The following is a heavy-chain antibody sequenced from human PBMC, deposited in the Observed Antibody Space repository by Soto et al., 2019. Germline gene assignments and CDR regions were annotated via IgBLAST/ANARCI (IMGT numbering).Heavy chain of an antibody. J-gene: IGHJ5*02. D-gene: IGHD6-6*01. CDR1: GYTFTSYG. Sequence: ASTKVSCKYSGYTFTSYGIIWVRQDPGQGLEWMGWISAYNGNTNYAQKLQGRVTMTTDTSTRTAYMELRSLRSDDTAVYYCARDTRRIIAARPVNWFDPWGQGTLVTGSS. CDR2: ISAYNGNT. CDR3: ARDTRRIIAARPVNWFDP. V-gene: IGHV1-18*04.